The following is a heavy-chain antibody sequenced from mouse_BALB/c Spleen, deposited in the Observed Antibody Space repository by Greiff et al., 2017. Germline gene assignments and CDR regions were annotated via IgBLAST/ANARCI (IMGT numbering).Heavy chain of an antibody. CDR1: GDSITSGY. J-gene: IGHJ1*01. CDR2: ISYSGST. CDR3: ARGSNWDVNFDV. Sequence: EVQRVESGPSLVKPSQTLSLTCSVTGDSITSGYWNWIRKFPGNKLEYMGYISYSGSTYYNPSLKSRISITRDTSKNQYYLQLNSVTTEDTATYYCARGSNWDVNFDVWGAGTTVTVSS. V-gene: IGHV3-8*02. D-gene: IGHD4-1*01.